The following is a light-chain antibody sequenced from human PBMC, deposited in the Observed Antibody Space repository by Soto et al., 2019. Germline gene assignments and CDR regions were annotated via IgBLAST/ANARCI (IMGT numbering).Light chain of an antibody. Sequence: EIVLTQSPGTLSLSPGEIATLSFRASQSVSNNYLAWYQQKPGQAPRLLIYGASTRAAGIPDRFSGSGSGTDFTLTITRLEPEDSAVYFCQQYTGPPTTFGQGTRLEIK. J-gene: IGKJ5*01. CDR2: GAS. V-gene: IGKV3-20*01. CDR1: QSVSNNY. CDR3: QQYTGPPTT.